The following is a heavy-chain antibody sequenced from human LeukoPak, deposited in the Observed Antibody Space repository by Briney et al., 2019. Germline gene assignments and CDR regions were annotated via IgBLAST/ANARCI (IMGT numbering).Heavy chain of an antibody. V-gene: IGHV3-48*01. CDR3: GREVAGR. CDR1: GFTFSSYS. Sequence: PGGSLRLSCAASGFTFSSYSMNWVRQDPGKRLEWVSYISSSSSTIYYADSVKGRFTISTDNAKNSLYMKRNSLRAEDTAVYYCGREVAGRGGQGTLVTVSS. CDR2: ISSSSSTI. J-gene: IGHJ4*02.